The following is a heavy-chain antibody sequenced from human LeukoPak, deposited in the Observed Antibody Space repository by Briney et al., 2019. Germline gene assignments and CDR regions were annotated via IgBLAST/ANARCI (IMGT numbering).Heavy chain of an antibody. D-gene: IGHD1-1*01. J-gene: IGHJ5*02. CDR3: TRRAESGTRSWFDP. CDR1: GGSITSSNW. CDR2: MHHRGSP. V-gene: IGHV4-4*02. Sequence: PSETLSLTCAVSGGSITSSNWYTWVRQPPGKGLEWIGEMHHRGSPNYNPSLESRVTISVDISNNQLSLKLTSVTAADTAIYYCTRRAESGTRSWFDPWGQGILVTVSS.